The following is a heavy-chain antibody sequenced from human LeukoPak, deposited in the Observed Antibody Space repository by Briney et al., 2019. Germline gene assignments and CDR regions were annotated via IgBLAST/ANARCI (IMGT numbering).Heavy chain of an antibody. CDR2: INSDGSST. V-gene: IGHV3-74*01. Sequence: GGSLRLSCAASGVTFSSYWMHWVRQAPGKGLVCVSRINSDGSSTSYADSVKGRFTISRDNSKNTLYLQMNSLRAEDTAVYYCAKELRGYSYGLRSNWFDPWGQGTLVTVSS. CDR1: GVTFSSYW. D-gene: IGHD5-18*01. CDR3: AKELRGYSYGLRSNWFDP. J-gene: IGHJ5*02.